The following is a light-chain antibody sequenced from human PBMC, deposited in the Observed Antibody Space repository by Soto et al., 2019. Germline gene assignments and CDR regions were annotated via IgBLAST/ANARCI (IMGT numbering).Light chain of an antibody. J-gene: IGLJ1*01. V-gene: IGLV2-14*03. Sequence: QSALTQPASVSGSPGQSITISCTGTSSYVGVYYYVSWFQQHPGKAPKLMIYDVTARPSGVSNRFSGSKSGNTASLTISGLQAEDEADYFCSSYSISTAYLFGTGTKLTVL. CDR1: SSYVGVYYY. CDR3: SSYSISTAYL. CDR2: DVT.